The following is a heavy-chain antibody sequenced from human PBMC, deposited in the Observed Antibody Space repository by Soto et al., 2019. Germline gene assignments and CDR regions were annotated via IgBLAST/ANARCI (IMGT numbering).Heavy chain of an antibody. D-gene: IGHD3-22*01. CDR1: GGSISSGGYY. Sequence: QVQLQESGPGLVKPSQTLSLTCTVSGGSISSGGYYWSWIRQHPGKGLEWIGYIYYSGSTYYNPSLKSRVTISVDTSKNQFSLKLSSVTAADTAVYYCARVDYYDSSGYYWVDPWGQGTLVTVSS. CDR3: ARVDYYDSSGYYWVDP. J-gene: IGHJ5*02. V-gene: IGHV4-31*03. CDR2: IYYSGST.